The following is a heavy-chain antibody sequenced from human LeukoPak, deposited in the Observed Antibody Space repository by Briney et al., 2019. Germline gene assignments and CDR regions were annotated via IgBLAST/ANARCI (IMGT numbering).Heavy chain of an antibody. D-gene: IGHD6-19*01. CDR3: AREATVAEPIYYYYYGMDV. Sequence: SETLSLTCTVSGGSISSYYWSWIRQLAGKGLEWIGRIYTSGSTNYNPSLKSRVTMSVDTSKNQFSLKLSSVTAADTAVYYCAREATVAEPIYYYYYGMDVWGQGTTVTVSS. CDR2: IYTSGST. CDR1: GGSISSYY. V-gene: IGHV4-4*07. J-gene: IGHJ6*02.